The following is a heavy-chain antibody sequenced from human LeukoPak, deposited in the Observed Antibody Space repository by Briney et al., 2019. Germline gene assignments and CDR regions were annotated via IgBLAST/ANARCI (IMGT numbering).Heavy chain of an antibody. CDR1: GFTGSNNY. CDR2: IHSSGAT. Sequence: GGSLRLSCAASGFTGSNNYVSWVRQAPGMGLEWVSAIHSSGATCYADSVKGRFTISRDTSKNTLYLQISSLRVEDTAVYYCTVXGDSNHWGQGTLVTVSS. CDR3: TVXGDSNH. J-gene: IGHJ5*02. V-gene: IGHV3-53*01.